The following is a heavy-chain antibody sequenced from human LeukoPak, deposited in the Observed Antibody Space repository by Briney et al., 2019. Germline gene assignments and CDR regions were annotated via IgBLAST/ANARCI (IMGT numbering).Heavy chain of an antibody. Sequence: ASVKVSCKASGYTFTGYYMHWVRQAPGQGLEWMGWINPNSGGTNYAQKFQGRVTMTRDTSISTAYMELSRLRSDDTAVYYCARGRFLEWLLYPLYFDYWGQGTLVTVSS. D-gene: IGHD3-3*01. CDR3: ARGRFLEWLLYPLYFDY. J-gene: IGHJ4*02. CDR1: GYTFTGYY. V-gene: IGHV1-2*02. CDR2: INPNSGGT.